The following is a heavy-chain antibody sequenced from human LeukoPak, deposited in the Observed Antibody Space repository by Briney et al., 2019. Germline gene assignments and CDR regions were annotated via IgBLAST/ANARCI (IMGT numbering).Heavy chain of an antibody. CDR1: GFTVSSNY. D-gene: IGHD4-17*01. J-gene: IGHJ4*02. CDR2: IYSGGST. CDR3: ARVHDYGDHDY. Sequence: PGGSLRLSCAASGFTVSSNYMSWVRQAPGKGLEWVSVIYSGGSTYYADSVKGRFTISRDNSKNTLYLQMNSLRAEDTAVYYCARVHDYGDHDYWGQGTLVTVSS. V-gene: IGHV3-66*01.